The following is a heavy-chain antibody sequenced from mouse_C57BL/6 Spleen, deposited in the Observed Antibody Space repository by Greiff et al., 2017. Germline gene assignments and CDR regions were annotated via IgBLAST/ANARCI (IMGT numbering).Heavy chain of an antibody. V-gene: IGHV5-6*01. CDR2: ISSGGSYT. J-gene: IGHJ2*01. CDR3: ARRGDSNYLFDY. D-gene: IGHD2-5*01. Sequence: VQLKESGGDLVKPGGSLKLSCAASGFTFSSYGMSWVRQTPDKRLEWVATISSGGSYTYYPDSVKGRFTISRDNAKNTLYLQMSSLKSEDTAMYYCARRGDSNYLFDYWGQGTTLTVSS. CDR1: GFTFSSYG.